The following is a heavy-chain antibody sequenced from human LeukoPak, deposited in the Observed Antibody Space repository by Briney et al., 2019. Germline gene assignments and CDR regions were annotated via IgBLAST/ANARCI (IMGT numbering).Heavy chain of an antibody. CDR3: AADLPYSNYGPLDF. V-gene: IGHV1-46*01. CDR2: INPSGGST. D-gene: IGHD4-11*01. Sequence: ASVKVSCKASGYTFTSYYMHWVRQAPGQGLEWMGLINPSGGSTSYAQKFQERVTITRDMSSSTAYLELSSLSSEDTAVYFCAADLPYSNYGPLDFWGQGTLVTVSS. CDR1: GYTFTSYY. J-gene: IGHJ4*02.